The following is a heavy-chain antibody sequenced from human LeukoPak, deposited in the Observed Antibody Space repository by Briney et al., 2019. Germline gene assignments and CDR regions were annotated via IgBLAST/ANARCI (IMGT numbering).Heavy chain of an antibody. CDR1: GDSISNYY. J-gene: IGHJ4*02. V-gene: IGHV4-59*01. Sequence: SESLSVTCNASGDSISNYYWSWIRQPPGQGLEWIGYIYYSGSTNYNPSLKRRVTISVDTSTNHFSLKLSTVTAADTAVYYCARGVAAAGIDYWGQGTLVTVSS. CDR2: IYYSGST. CDR3: ARGVAAAGIDY. D-gene: IGHD6-13*01.